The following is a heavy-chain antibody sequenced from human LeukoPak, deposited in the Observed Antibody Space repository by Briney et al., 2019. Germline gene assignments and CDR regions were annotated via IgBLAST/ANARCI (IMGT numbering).Heavy chain of an antibody. Sequence: SETLSLTCTVSGGSISSYYWSWLRQSPGKGLEWVGYIYYSGSTNYNPSLQSRVTISVDTSKNQFSLKLSSVTAADTAVYYCARQLGYCSSTSCYGTGRGAFDIWGQGTMVTVSS. V-gene: IGHV4-59*13. D-gene: IGHD2-2*01. CDR1: GGSISSYY. CDR3: ARQLGYCSSTSCYGTGRGAFDI. J-gene: IGHJ3*02. CDR2: IYYSGST.